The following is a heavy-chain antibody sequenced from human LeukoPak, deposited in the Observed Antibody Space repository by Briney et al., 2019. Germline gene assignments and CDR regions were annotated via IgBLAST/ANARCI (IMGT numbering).Heavy chain of an antibody. CDR3: ARSEIAPAAIFYYYYGMDV. CDR2: ISSSSTYI. V-gene: IGHV3-21*01. CDR1: GFTFSGYS. Sequence: PGGSLRLSCAAPGFTFSGYSLNWVRQAPGKGLEWVSSISSSSTYIYYADSVWGRFTISRDNAKNSLYLQMNSLRAEDTAVYYCARSEIAPAAIFYYYYGMDVWGQGTTVTVSS. J-gene: IGHJ6*02. D-gene: IGHD2-2*02.